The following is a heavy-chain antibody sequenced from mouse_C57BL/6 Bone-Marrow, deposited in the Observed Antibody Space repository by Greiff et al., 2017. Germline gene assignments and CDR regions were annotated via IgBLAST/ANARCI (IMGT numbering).Heavy chain of an antibody. CDR1: GYTFTSYW. V-gene: IGHV1-7*01. CDR2: INPSSGYT. Sequence: QVQLQQSGAELAKPGASVKLSCKASGYTFTSYWMHWVKQRPGPGLEWIGYINPSSGYTKSNQKFKAKATLTADKSSSTAYMQLSSLTYKDAAVDYCARISGYFNFDYWGQGTTLTVSS. J-gene: IGHJ2*01. CDR3: ARISGYFNFDY. D-gene: IGHD2-3*01.